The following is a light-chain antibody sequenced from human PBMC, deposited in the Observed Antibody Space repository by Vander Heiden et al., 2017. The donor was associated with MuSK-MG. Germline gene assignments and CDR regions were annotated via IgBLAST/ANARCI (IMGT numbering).Light chain of an antibody. Sequence: DIQMTQSPSSLSASVGDRVTITCRASQSISSYLNWYQQKPGKAPKLLIYAASSLQSGVPSRFSGSGYGTDFTLTISSRQPEDFATYYCQQSDSTLRGTFGQGTKLEIK. CDR2: AAS. CDR1: QSISSY. V-gene: IGKV1-39*01. CDR3: QQSDSTLRGT. J-gene: IGKJ2*02.